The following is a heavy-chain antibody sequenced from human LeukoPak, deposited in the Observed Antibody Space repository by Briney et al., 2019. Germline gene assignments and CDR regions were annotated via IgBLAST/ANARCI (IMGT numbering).Heavy chain of an antibody. Sequence: SETLSLTCTVSGGSVSSGTYYWSWIRQPPGKGLEWIGYIYYSGSTNYNPSLKSRVTISIDTSKNQFSLKLSSVTAADTAVYYCARDRVRGNANPYFDHWGQGTLVTVSS. J-gene: IGHJ4*02. CDR3: ARDRVRGNANPYFDH. CDR2: IYYSGST. V-gene: IGHV4-61*01. D-gene: IGHD1-1*01. CDR1: GGSVSSGTYY.